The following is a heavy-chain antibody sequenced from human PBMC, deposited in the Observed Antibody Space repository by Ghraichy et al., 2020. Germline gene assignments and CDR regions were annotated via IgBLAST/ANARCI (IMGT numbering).Heavy chain of an antibody. CDR2: IKDKTDGGTT. D-gene: IGHD6-19*01. V-gene: IGHV3-15*01. CDR3: TTDLRYSSGWPNWYFDI. CDR1: GFTFSNAW. J-gene: IGHJ2*01. Sequence: GGSLRLSCAASGFTFSNAWMNWVRQAPGKGLEWVGRIKDKTDGGTTDYAAPVRGRFTISRDDSKNTLYLQMNSLKTEDTAVYYCTTDLRYSSGWPNWYFDIWGRGTLVTVSS.